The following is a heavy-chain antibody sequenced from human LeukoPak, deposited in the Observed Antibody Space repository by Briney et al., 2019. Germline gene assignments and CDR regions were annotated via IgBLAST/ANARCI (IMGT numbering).Heavy chain of an antibody. V-gene: IGHV4-39*01. CDR3: ARLRIVGATTIDY. CDR2: IYYSGST. D-gene: IGHD1-26*01. CDR1: GGSISSSSYY. J-gene: IGHJ4*02. Sequence: SETLSLTCTVSGGSISSSSYYWGWIRQPPGKGLEWIGSIYYSGSTYYNPSLKSRVTISVDMSKNQFSLKLSSVTAADTAVYYCARLRIVGATTIDYWGQGTLVTVSS.